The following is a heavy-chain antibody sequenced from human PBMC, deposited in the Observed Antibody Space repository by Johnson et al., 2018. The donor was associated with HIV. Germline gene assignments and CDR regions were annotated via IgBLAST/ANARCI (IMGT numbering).Heavy chain of an antibody. CDR3: AKVPFFQGPFDI. V-gene: IGHV3-38-3*01. D-gene: IGHD3-3*01. CDR2: ISGGST. J-gene: IGHJ3*02. Sequence: VRQAPGKGLEWVSSISGGSTYSADSRKGRFTISRDNSKNTLHLQMNSLRAEDTAVYYCAKVPFFQGPFDIWGQGTMVTVSS.